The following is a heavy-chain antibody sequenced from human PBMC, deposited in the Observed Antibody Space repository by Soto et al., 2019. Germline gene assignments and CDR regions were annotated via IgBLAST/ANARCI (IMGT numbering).Heavy chain of an antibody. J-gene: IGHJ5*01. V-gene: IGHV3-33*01. Sequence: QVHLVESGGGVVQPGGSLRLSCAASGFSYGGYGMDWVRQAPGKGLEWVAVIWHDGGRQYYADSVKGRFTVSRDNAKNTLYLQMNSLRAEDTAVYYCARDLTSGYTDSWGQGTLVIVSS. CDR2: IWHDGGRQ. CDR3: ARDLTSGYTDS. CDR1: GFSYGGYG. D-gene: IGHD3-22*01.